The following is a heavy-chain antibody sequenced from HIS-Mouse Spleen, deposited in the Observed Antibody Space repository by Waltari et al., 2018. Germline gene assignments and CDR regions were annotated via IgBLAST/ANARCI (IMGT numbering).Heavy chain of an antibody. J-gene: IGHJ3*02. CDR2: ISYDGSNK. Sequence: QVQLVESGGGVVQPGRSLSLSCAASGFTFSSYAMHWVRQAPGKGLEWVAVISYDGSNKYYADSVKGRFTISRDNSKNTLYLQMNSLRAEDTAVYYCARDLADAFDIWGQGTMVTVSS. D-gene: IGHD3-3*02. V-gene: IGHV3-30-3*01. CDR1: GFTFSSYA. CDR3: ARDLADAFDI.